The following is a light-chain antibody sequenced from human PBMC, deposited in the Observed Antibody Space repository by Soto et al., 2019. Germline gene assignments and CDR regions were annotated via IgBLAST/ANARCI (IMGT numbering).Light chain of an antibody. Sequence: EIVMTQSPATLSVSPGERATLSCRASQSISSNLAWYQQKPGQAPRLLIYDASSRATGIPDRFSGSGSGTDFTLTISRLEPEDFAVYYCQQYGSSLWTFGQGTKVDIK. CDR2: DAS. CDR3: QQYGSSLWT. CDR1: QSISSN. V-gene: IGKV3-20*01. J-gene: IGKJ1*01.